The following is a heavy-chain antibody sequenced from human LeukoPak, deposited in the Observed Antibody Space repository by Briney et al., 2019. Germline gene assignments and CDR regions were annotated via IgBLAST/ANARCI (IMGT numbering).Heavy chain of an antibody. Sequence: GGSLRLSCAASGFTFSSYAMHWVRKAPGEGLEWVAVISYDGSNKYYADSVTGRFTISRDNSKNTLYLQMNSLRAEDTAVYYCAKDTIGNWAYQLPKTPLAYWGQGTLVTVSS. CDR1: GFTFSSYA. V-gene: IGHV3-30-3*01. CDR3: AKDTIGNWAYQLPKTPLAY. J-gene: IGHJ4*02. D-gene: IGHD2-2*01. CDR2: ISYDGSNK.